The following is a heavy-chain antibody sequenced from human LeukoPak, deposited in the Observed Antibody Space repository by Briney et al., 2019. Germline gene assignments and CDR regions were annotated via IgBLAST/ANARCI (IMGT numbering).Heavy chain of an antibody. D-gene: IGHD2-15*01. J-gene: IGHJ4*02. CDR2: INHSGST. Sequence: SETLSLTCAVYGGSFSGYYWSWIRQPPGKGLEWIGEINHSGSTNYNPSLKSRVTISVDTSKNQFSLKLCSVTAADTAVYYCASAARGGRKQFDYWGQGTLVTVSS. CDR3: ASAARGGRKQFDY. V-gene: IGHV4-34*01. CDR1: GGSFSGYY.